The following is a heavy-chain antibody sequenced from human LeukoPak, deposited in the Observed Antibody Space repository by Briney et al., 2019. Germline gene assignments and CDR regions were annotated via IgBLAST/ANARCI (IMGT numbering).Heavy chain of an antibody. CDR1: EFTFSSYG. D-gene: IGHD4-17*01. CDR2: ISGSGTST. CDR3: ARDPNGDYIGTFDM. Sequence: PGGCLRLSCAASEFTFSSYGMSWVRQAPGKGLEWVSSISGSGTSTQYADSVQGRFAISRDNSKNTLYLQMNSLRVEDTAVYFCARDPNGDYIGTFDMWGRGTMVSVSS. J-gene: IGHJ3*02. V-gene: IGHV3-23*01.